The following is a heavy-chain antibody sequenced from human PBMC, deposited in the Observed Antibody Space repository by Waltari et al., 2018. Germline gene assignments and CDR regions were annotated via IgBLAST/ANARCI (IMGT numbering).Heavy chain of an antibody. Sequence: EVQLVEAGGGLVQPGGSLRLSCAAAGFTFSSYWMSWVRQAPGKGLEWVANIKQDGSEKYYVDSVKGRFTISRDNAKNSLYLQMNSLRAEDTAVYYCARDYSSGWYDYWGQGTLVTVSS. CDR1: GFTFSSYW. CDR3: ARDYSSGWYDY. D-gene: IGHD6-19*01. CDR2: IKQDGSEK. J-gene: IGHJ4*02. V-gene: IGHV3-7*01.